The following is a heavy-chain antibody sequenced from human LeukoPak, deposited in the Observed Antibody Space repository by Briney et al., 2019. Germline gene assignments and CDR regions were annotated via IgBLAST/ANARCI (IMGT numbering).Heavy chain of an antibody. CDR2: IYHSGST. Sequence: PSETLSLTCAVSGYSISSGYYWGWIRQPPGKGLEWIGSIYHSGSTYYNPSLKSRVTISVDTSKNQFSLKLSSVTAADTAVYYCARLRCSSTSCPFYYYYYMDVWGKGTTVTVSS. CDR1: GYSISSGYY. D-gene: IGHD2-2*01. CDR3: ARLRCSSTSCPFYYYYYMDV. J-gene: IGHJ6*03. V-gene: IGHV4-38-2*01.